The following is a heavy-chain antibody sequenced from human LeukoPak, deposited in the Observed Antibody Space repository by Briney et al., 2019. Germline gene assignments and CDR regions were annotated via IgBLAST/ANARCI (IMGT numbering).Heavy chain of an antibody. CDR3: ARDRHALDY. Sequence: PGGSLRLSCAASGFTFSSFSMNCVRQAPGKGLEWVSYISYTGTIHYADSVKGRFTISRANADNSLYLQMNSLTAEDTAVYYCARDRHALDYWGQGTLVTVSS. V-gene: IGHV3-48*04. CDR2: ISYTGTI. J-gene: IGHJ4*02. CDR1: GFTFSSFS.